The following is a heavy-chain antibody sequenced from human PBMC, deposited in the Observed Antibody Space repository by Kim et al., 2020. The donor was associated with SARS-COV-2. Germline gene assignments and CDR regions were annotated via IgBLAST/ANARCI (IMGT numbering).Heavy chain of an antibody. CDR3: AAQLGGQLDAFDI. J-gene: IGHJ3*02. CDR2: ISGSGGST. V-gene: IGHV3-23*01. Sequence: GGSLRLSCAASGFTFSSYAMSWVRQAPGKGLEWVSAISGSGGSTYYADSVKGRFTISRDNSKNTLYLQMNSLRAEDTAVYYCAAQLGGQLDAFDIWGQGTMVTVSS. D-gene: IGHD6-6*01. CDR1: GFTFSSYA.